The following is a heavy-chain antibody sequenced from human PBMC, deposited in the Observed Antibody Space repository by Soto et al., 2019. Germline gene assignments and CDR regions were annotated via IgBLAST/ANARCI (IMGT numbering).Heavy chain of an antibody. CDR1: GYSFTSSW. CDR3: ARGPWGSSRSYFDY. CDR2: IHPGDSDT. V-gene: IGHV5-51*01. Sequence: PGESLKISCKGSGYSFTSSWIGWVRQMPGEGLEWMGIIHPGDSDTRYSPSFQGQVTISADKSISTAYLQWSSLKASDTAMYYCARGPWGSSRSYFDYGGGGTRATAS. J-gene: IGHJ4*02. D-gene: IGHD3-16*01.